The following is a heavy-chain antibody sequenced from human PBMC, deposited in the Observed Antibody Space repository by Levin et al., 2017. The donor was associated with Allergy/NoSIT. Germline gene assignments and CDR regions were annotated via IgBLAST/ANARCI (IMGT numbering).Heavy chain of an antibody. D-gene: IGHD3-10*01. CDR2: IYYSGST. J-gene: IGHJ3*02. CDR1: GGSISSGGYY. Sequence: SETLSLTCTVSGGSISSGGYYWTWIRQHPGKGLEWIGYIYYSGSTYYNPSLKSRVTISVDTSKNLFSLKLSSVTAADTAAYYCARDSFNYYGSGSLSGVFDIWGQGTMVTVSS. V-gene: IGHV4-31*03. CDR3: ARDSFNYYGSGSLSGVFDI.